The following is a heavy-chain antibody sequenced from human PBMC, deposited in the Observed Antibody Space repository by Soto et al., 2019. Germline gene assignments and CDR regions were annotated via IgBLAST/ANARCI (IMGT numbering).Heavy chain of an antibody. D-gene: IGHD3-9*01. CDR1: GGTFSSYT. J-gene: IGHJ6*03. Sequence: QVQLVQSGAEVKKPGSSVKVSCKASGGTFSSYTISWVRQAPGQGLEWMGRIIPILGIANYAQKFQGSVTITADKSTSTAYMELSSLRSEDTAVYYCASTISQAHYYYYMDVWGKGTTVTVSS. CDR3: ASTISQAHYYYYMDV. CDR2: IIPILGIA. V-gene: IGHV1-69*02.